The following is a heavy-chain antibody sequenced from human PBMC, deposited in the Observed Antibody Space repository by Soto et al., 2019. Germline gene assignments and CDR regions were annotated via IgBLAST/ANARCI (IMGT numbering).Heavy chain of an antibody. CDR3: AREHCGGDICYSDAFDI. CDR2: AYYRSTWYN. D-gene: IGHD2-15*01. V-gene: IGHV6-1*01. CDR1: GDSVSSNSAA. J-gene: IGHJ3*02. Sequence: QSQTLSLTCAISGDSVSSNSAAWNWIRQSPSRGLEWLGRAYYRSTWYNDYAVSVQSRITINPDTSRNQFSLQLNSVTPEDTAVYYCAREHCGGDICYSDAFDIWGQGTMVTVSS.